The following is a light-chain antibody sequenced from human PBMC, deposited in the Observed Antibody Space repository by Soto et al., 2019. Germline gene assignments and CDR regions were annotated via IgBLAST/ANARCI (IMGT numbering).Light chain of an antibody. CDR1: QSVGSD. CDR3: QQYDNWPSLT. V-gene: IGKV3-15*01. J-gene: IGKJ4*01. CDR2: GVS. Sequence: EIVFTQSPGTLSLSPGERATLSCRASQSVGSDLAWYQQKPGQAPRLLIYGVSTRATGIPARFSGSGYGTEFTLTISSLQSEDLAVYHCQQYDNWPSLTFGGGTKVDIK.